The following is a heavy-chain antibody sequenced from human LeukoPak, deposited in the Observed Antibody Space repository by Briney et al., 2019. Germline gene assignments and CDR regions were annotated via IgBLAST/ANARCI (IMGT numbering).Heavy chain of an antibody. CDR1: GGTFSSYA. J-gene: IGHJ3*02. CDR2: IIPIFGTA. D-gene: IGHD3-10*01. Sequence: SVKVSCKASGGTFSSYAISWVRQAPGQGLEWMGGIIPIFGTANYAQKFQGRVTITADESTSTAYMELSSLRSEDTAVYYCARDFNGSGGPDAFDIWGQGTMVTVSS. V-gene: IGHV1-69*13. CDR3: ARDFNGSGGPDAFDI.